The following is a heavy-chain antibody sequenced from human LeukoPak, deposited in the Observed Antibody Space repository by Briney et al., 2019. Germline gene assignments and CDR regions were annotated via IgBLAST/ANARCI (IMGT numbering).Heavy chain of an antibody. CDR1: GYTFTGYY. D-gene: IGHD3-10*01. CDR3: AREATMVRGANTFDY. CDR2: INPNSGGT. J-gene: IGHJ4*02. Sequence: GASVKVSCKASGYTFTGYYMHWVRQAPGQGLEWMGWINPNSGGTNYAQKFQGRVTMTRDTSISTAYMELSRLRSDDTAVYYCAREATMVRGANTFDYWGQGTLVTVSS. V-gene: IGHV1-2*02.